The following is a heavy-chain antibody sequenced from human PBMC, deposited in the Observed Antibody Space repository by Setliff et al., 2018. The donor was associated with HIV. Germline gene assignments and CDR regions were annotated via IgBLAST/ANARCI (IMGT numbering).Heavy chain of an antibody. CDR2: IRYDGSNK. D-gene: IGHD6-13*01. V-gene: IGHV3-30*02. J-gene: IGHJ4*02. CDR3: ARGGSNSWSPFDY. CDR1: GFTFISYG. Sequence: GGSLRLSCAVSGFTFISYGMYWVRQAPGKGLEWVAFIRYDGSNKYYADSVKGRFTISRDNSKNTVYLRMNSLRAEDTAVYYCARGGSNSWSPFDYWGQGTLVTVSS.